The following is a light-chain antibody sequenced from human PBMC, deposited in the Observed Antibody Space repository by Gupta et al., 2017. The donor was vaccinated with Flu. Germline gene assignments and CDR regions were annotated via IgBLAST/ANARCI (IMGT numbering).Light chain of an antibody. J-gene: IGKJ1*01. Sequence: EILLTQSPGTLSLSPGERATLSCRASQSITSNYLAWYQHRPGHAPKLLIYGASTRATGITERFGGSGAGTDFTLISTALETEDFAIYYSQQYGASERFGQGTKVEVK. CDR3: QQYGASER. CDR1: QSITSNY. CDR2: GAS. V-gene: IGKV3-20*01.